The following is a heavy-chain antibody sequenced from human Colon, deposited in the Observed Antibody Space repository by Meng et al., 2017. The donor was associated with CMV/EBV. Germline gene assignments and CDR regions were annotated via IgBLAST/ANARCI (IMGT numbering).Heavy chain of an antibody. CDR2: INHSGST. D-gene: IGHD2-21*01. J-gene: IGHJ5*02. CDR1: GGSFSGYY. Sequence: SQTRSLTGAVYGGSFSGYYWSWIRQPPGKGLEWIGEINHSGSTNYNPSLKSRVTISVDTSKNQFSLKLSSVTAADTAVYYCARGEAYCGGDCYRANWFDPWGQGTLVTVSS. CDR3: ARGEAYCGGDCYRANWFDP. V-gene: IGHV4-34*01.